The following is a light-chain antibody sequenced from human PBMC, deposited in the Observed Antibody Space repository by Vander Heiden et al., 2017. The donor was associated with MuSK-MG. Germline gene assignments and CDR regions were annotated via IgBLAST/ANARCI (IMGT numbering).Light chain of an antibody. CDR2: AAS. J-gene: IGKJ2*01. CDR1: QSISSY. Sequence: DIQMTQAPSSLSAAVGDRVTSTCRASQSISSYLNWYQQKPGNAPKLLIYAASTLQSGVPSRFSGSGSGTDFTLTISSLQPEDFAAYYCQQSYSTPWTFGQGTKLEIK. CDR3: QQSYSTPWT. V-gene: IGKV1-39*01.